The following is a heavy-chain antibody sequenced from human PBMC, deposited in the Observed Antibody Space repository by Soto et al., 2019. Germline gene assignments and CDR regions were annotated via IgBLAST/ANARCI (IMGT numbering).Heavy chain of an antibody. CDR1: GYSFTIYR. J-gene: IGHJ5*02. Sequence: GESLKISCKGSGYSFTIYRIGLVLQMPGKGLEWMGIIYPGDSDTRYSPSFQGQVTISADKSISTAYLQWSSLKASDTAMYYCARRVGYCSSTSCYTGWFDPWGQGTLVTVSS. CDR2: IYPGDSDT. CDR3: ARRVGYCSSTSCYTGWFDP. D-gene: IGHD2-2*02. V-gene: IGHV5-51*01.